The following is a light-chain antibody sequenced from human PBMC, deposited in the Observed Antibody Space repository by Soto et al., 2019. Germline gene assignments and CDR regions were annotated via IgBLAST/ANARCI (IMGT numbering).Light chain of an antibody. J-gene: IGKJ5*01. Sequence: ENVLTQSPATLSLSPGERATLSCRASQSVSRNLAWYQQKPGQAPRLLIYDASNRATGIPARFSGSGSGTDFTLTISSLEPEDFAVYYCQQRSDWLRTFGQGTRLEIK. V-gene: IGKV3-11*01. CDR3: QQRSDWLRT. CDR2: DAS. CDR1: QSVSRN.